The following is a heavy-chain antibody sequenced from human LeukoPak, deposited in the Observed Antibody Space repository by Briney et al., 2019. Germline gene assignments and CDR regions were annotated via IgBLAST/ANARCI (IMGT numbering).Heavy chain of an antibody. Sequence: GGSLRLSCADSGFAFGSCAMSWVRQAPGKGLEWVSAIRGDGAETYYADSVKGRFTISRDISRNTLYLQMNSLRAEDTAVYYCAKEYGSGWKLIGVWGQGTTVTVSS. CDR1: GFAFGSCA. CDR2: IRGDGAET. CDR3: AKEYGSGWKLIGV. V-gene: IGHV3-23*01. J-gene: IGHJ6*02. D-gene: IGHD6-19*01.